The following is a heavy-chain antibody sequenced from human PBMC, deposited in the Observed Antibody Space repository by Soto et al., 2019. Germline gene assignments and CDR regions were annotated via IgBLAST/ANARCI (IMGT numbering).Heavy chain of an antibody. CDR1: GGSIRSSSYY. CDR2: IYYTGST. J-gene: IGHJ6*02. Sequence: KASETLSLTCTVSGGSIRSSSYYWGWIRQPPGKGLERIGSIYYTGSTYYSPSLRSRVSISVDTSKNQFSLKLTSVTAADTAVFYCARQGSSWYNSYGMDVWGQGTTVTVSS. D-gene: IGHD6-13*01. CDR3: ARQGSSWYNSYGMDV. V-gene: IGHV4-39*01.